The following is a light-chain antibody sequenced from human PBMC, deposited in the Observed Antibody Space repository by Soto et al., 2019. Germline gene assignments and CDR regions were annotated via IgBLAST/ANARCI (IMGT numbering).Light chain of an antibody. V-gene: IGLV1-47*01. CDR2: RND. CDR3: AAWDDSLSGEV. J-gene: IGLJ3*02. CDR1: TSNIGSNF. Sequence: QPVLTQPPSASGTPGQRVTISCSGSTSNIGSNFVYWYQQVPGAAPKLLISRNDQRPSGVPDRFSGSKSGTSASLVISGLRSEDEADYHCAAWDDSLSGEVFGGGTQLTVL.